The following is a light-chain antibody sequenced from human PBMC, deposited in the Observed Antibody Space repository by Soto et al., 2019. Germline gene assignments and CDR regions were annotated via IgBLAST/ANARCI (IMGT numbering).Light chain of an antibody. CDR3: SSDTSTNTWV. CDR1: SSDVGGYNY. J-gene: IGLJ3*02. Sequence: QSVLTQPASVSGSPGQSITISCTGTSSDVGGYNYVSWYQQHPGKAPKFLIYEVSNRPSGVSNRFSGSKSGNTASLTISGLQAEDEADYYCSSDTSTNTWVFGGGTKLTVL. V-gene: IGLV2-14*01. CDR2: EVS.